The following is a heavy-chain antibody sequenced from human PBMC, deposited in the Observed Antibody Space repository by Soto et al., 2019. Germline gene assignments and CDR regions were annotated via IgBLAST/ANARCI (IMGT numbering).Heavy chain of an antibody. CDR1: GFIFSNYA. V-gene: IGHV3-23*01. CDR3: AKDTIVVVPFAMGFDD. Sequence: EVQLLESGGGLVQPGGSLRLSCVASGFIFSNYAMSWVRQAPGRGLEWVSGISGSGGSTHYADSVKGRFTISRDNSKTMLYLQMDSLRAEDTAVFYCAKDTIVVVPFAMGFDDWGQGALVTVSS. J-gene: IGHJ4*02. D-gene: IGHD2-2*01. CDR2: ISGSGGST.